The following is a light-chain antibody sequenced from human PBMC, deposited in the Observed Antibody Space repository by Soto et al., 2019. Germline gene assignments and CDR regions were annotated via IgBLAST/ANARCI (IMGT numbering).Light chain of an antibody. CDR1: SSNIGNNY. V-gene: IGLV1-51*02. Sequence: QSVLTQPPSVSAAPGQKVTISCSGSSSNIGNNYVSWYQQLPGTAPKLLIYENNKRPSGIPDRFSGSKSGTSATLGITGPQTGDEADYYCRTWDSSLSAGGVFGTGTKLTVL. CDR2: ENN. CDR3: RTWDSSLSAGGV. J-gene: IGLJ1*01.